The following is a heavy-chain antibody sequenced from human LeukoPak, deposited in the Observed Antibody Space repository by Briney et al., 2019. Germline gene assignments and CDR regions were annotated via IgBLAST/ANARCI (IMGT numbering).Heavy chain of an antibody. CDR1: GYTFTSYG. Sequence: ASVKVSCKASGYTFTSYGISWVRQAPGQGLEGMGWISAYNGNTNYAQKLQGRVTMTTDTSTSTAYMELSSLRSEDTAVYYCARGPTMIVVGDYWGQGTLVTVSS. V-gene: IGHV1-18*01. CDR3: ARGPTMIVVGDY. D-gene: IGHD3-22*01. CDR2: ISAYNGNT. J-gene: IGHJ4*02.